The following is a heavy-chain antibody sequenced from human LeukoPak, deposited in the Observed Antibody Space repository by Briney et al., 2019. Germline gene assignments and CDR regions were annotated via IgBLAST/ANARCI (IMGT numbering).Heavy chain of an antibody. CDR2: INSKTDAGTT. CDR1: GFTFSNAW. Sequence: PGGSLRLSCAASGFTFSNAWMSWVRQAPGKGLEWVGRINSKTDAGTTDYAAPVKGRFTITRDDSKTTMYMQMNSLKTEDTAVYYCTTEQYYDFWSCYYWDFDYWGQGALVTVSS. J-gene: IGHJ4*02. CDR3: TTEQYYDFWSCYYWDFDY. D-gene: IGHD3-3*01. V-gene: IGHV3-15*01.